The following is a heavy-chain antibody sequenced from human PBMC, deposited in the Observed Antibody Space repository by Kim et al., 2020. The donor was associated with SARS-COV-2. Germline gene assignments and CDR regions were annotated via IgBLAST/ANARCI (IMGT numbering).Heavy chain of an antibody. Sequence: SETLSLTCTVSGDSISRSSNYWGRIRQRPGKGLVWIGSINYSGKTYYNSSIKSGATIWVDTSKNQFSLKMRSVTAAATVVYCCARLVSENSVVEYGGQGTLVTVSS. CDR1: GDSISRSSNY. V-gene: IGHV4-39*01. J-gene: IGHJ4*02. CDR2: INYSGKT. CDR3: ARLVSENSVVEY. D-gene: IGHD2-15*01.